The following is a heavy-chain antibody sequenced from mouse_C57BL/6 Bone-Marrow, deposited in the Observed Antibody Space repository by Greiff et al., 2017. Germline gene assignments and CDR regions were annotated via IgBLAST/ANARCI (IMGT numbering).Heavy chain of an antibody. D-gene: IGHD4-1*01. CDR1: GFTFSSYG. J-gene: IGHJ3*01. CDR3: ASPNWDVGAY. V-gene: IGHV5-6*02. Sequence: EVMLVESGGDLVKPGGSLKLSCAASGFTFSSYGMSWVRQTPDKRLEWVATISSGGSYTYYPDSVKGRFTISRDNAKNTLYLQMSSLKSEDTAMYYCASPNWDVGAYWGQGTLVTVSA. CDR2: ISSGGSYT.